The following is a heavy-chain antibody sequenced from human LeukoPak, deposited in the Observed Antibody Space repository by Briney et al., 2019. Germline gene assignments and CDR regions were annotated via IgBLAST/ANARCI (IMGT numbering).Heavy chain of an antibody. CDR3: ARDVGSGYYIYYFDY. Sequence: GGSLRLSCAASGFTFSSYSMNWVRQAPGRGLEWVSSISSSSSYIYYADSVKGRFTISRDNAKNSLYLQMNSLRAEDTAVSYCARDVGSGYYIYYFDYWGQGTLVPVSS. D-gene: IGHD3-3*01. CDR1: GFTFSSYS. CDR2: ISSSSSYI. J-gene: IGHJ4*02. V-gene: IGHV3-21*01.